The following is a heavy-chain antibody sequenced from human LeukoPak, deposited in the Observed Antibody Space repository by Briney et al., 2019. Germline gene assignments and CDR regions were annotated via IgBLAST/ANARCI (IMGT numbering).Heavy chain of an antibody. CDR1: GGSISSSSYY. V-gene: IGHV4-39*01. D-gene: IGHD2-2*02. CDR3: ARHDRVIYGRIFDY. J-gene: IGHJ4*02. CDR2: IYYSGST. Sequence: SETLSLTCTVSGGSISSSSYYWGWIRQPPGKGLEWIGSIYYSGSTYYNPSLKSRVTISVDTSKNQFSLKLSSVTAADTAVYYCARHDRVIYGRIFDYWGQGTLVTVSS.